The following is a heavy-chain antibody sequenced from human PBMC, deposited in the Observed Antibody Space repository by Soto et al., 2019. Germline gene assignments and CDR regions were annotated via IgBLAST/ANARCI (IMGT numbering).Heavy chain of an antibody. J-gene: IGHJ5*02. D-gene: IGHD2-15*01. V-gene: IGHV1-69*01. Sequence: QVQLVQSGAEVKKPGSSVKVSCKASGGTFSSYAISWVRQAPGQGLEWMGGIIPIFGTANYAQKFQGRVTITADESTSTDYMELSSLRSEDTAVYYCARDGVRGYCSGGSCYMGFDPWGQGTLVTVSS. CDR1: GGTFSSYA. CDR2: IIPIFGTA. CDR3: ARDGVRGYCSGGSCYMGFDP.